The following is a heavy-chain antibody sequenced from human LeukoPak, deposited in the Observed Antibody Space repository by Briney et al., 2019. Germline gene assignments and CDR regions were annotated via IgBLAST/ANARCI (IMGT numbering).Heavy chain of an antibody. Sequence: GGSLRLSCAASGFTFDDYGMSWVRQAPGKGLEWVSGINWNGGSTGYADSVKGRFTISRDNAKNSLYLQMNSLRAEDTALYYCARVDKEDDFWSGYHSWGQGTLVTVSS. J-gene: IGHJ4*02. D-gene: IGHD3-3*01. V-gene: IGHV3-20*04. CDR1: GFTFDDYG. CDR3: ARVDKEDDFWSGYHS. CDR2: INWNGGST.